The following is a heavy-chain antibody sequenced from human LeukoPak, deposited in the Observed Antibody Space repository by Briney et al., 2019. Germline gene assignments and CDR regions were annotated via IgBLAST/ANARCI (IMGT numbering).Heavy chain of an antibody. V-gene: IGHV4-39*01. CDR3: ARHEWGITNAFDI. D-gene: IGHD1-14*01. CDR1: GGSFSGYY. CDR2: IYYSGST. J-gene: IGHJ3*02. Sequence: PSETLSLTCAVYGGSFSGYYWGWIRQPPGKGLEWIGSIYYSGSTYYNPSLKSRVTMSVDTSKNQFSLKLSSVTAADTAVYYCARHEWGITNAFDIWGQGTMVTVSS.